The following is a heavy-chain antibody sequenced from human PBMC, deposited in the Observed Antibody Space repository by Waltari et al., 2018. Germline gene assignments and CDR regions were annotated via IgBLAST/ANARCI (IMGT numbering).Heavy chain of an antibody. CDR2: IYTSGST. J-gene: IGHJ4*02. CDR3: ARVEWELRDYFDY. Sequence: QVQLQESGPGLVKPSQTLSLTCTVSGGSISSGSYYWSWLRQPAGKGLEWIGRIYTSGSTNYNPSLKSRVTISVDTSKNQFSLKLSSVTAADTAVYYCARVEWELRDYFDYWGQGTLVTVSS. D-gene: IGHD1-26*01. CDR1: GGSISSGSYY. V-gene: IGHV4-61*02.